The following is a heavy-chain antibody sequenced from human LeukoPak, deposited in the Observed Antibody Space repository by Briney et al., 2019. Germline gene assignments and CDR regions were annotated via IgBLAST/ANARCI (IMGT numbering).Heavy chain of an antibody. CDR1: TGSFCGFY. D-gene: IGHD1-26*01. Sequence: SETLSLTWAVYTGSFCGFYWSWIRHPPGQGREWLGEINHSGSTNYNPSLKSRVTISVATSKNQFSLKLTSVTAADTAVYYCARGRIVSSGSYGYWGQGTLVTVSS. CDR3: ARGRIVSSGSYGY. CDR2: INHSGST. V-gene: IGHV4-34*01. J-gene: IGHJ4*02.